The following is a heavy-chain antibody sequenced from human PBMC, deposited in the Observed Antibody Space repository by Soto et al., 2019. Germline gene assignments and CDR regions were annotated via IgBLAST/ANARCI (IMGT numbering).Heavy chain of an antibody. J-gene: IGHJ6*02. Sequence: LSLTCTVSGGSISSGGYYWSWIRQHPGKGLEWIGYIYYSGSTYYNPSLKSRVTISVDTSKNQFSLKLSSVTAADTAVYYCARGTSSYPYGMDVWGQGTTVTVSS. V-gene: IGHV4-31*03. CDR1: GGSISSGGYY. CDR2: IYYSGST. D-gene: IGHD6-13*01. CDR3: ARGTSSYPYGMDV.